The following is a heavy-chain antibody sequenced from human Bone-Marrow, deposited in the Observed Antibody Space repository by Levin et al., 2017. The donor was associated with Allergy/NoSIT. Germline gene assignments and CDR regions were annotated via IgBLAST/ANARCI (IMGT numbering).Heavy chain of an antibody. CDR2: MNPNSGHT. Sequence: PAASVKVSCKASGYTFISYDINWVRQAIGQGLEWTGWMNPNSGHTGYLQKFSGRVTMTRNTSTNTAYMELSSLRSDDTAVYFCARGGEVLSGFYDATPSNWFDPWGQGTLVSVSS. V-gene: IGHV1-8*01. J-gene: IGHJ5*02. CDR3: ARGGEVLSGFYDATPSNWFDP. D-gene: IGHD3-3*01. CDR1: GYTFISYD.